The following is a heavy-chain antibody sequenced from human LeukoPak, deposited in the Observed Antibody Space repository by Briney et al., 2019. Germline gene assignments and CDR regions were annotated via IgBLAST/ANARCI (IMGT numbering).Heavy chain of an antibody. J-gene: IGHJ6*03. CDR3: AREDGASHPVTQYDFWSGYYSPPYYYYYMDV. V-gene: IGHV4-4*07. CDR1: GGSISSYY. CDR2: IYTSGST. Sequence: SETLSLTCAVYGGSISSYYWSWIRQPAGKGLEWIGRIYTSGSTNYNPSLKSRVTMSVDTSKNQFSLKLSSVTAADTAVYYCAREDGASHPVTQYDFWSGYYSPPYYYYYMDVWGKGTTVTVSS. D-gene: IGHD3-3*01.